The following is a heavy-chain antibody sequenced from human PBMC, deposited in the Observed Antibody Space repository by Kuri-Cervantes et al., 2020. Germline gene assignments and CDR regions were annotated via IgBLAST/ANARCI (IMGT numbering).Heavy chain of an antibody. V-gene: IGHV4-59*12. CDR3: ARGAGSSGWYLQWFDP. Sequence: SETLSLTCTVSGGSISSYCWSWIRQPPGKGLEWIAYIYYRGSTNYNPSLKSRVTISVDTSKNQFSLKMRSVTAADTAVYYCARGAGSSGWYLQWFDPWGQGTRVTVSS. CDR1: GGSISSYC. J-gene: IGHJ5*02. D-gene: IGHD6-19*01. CDR2: IYYRGST.